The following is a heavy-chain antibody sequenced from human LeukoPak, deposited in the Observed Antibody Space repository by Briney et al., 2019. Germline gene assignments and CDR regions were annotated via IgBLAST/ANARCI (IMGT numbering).Heavy chain of an antibody. CDR3: ARVQYGDQDAFDI. V-gene: IGHV4-61*02. CDR2: IYTTGRT. D-gene: IGHD4-17*01. J-gene: IGHJ3*02. Sequence: PSETLSLTCTVSGGSINSGSFFWTWIRQPAGQPAGKGLEWIGRIYTTGRTTYNPSLESRVTISADMSKNQFSLQLTSVTAADTAVYYCARVQYGDQDAFDIWGQGTMVTVSS. CDR1: GGSINSGSFF.